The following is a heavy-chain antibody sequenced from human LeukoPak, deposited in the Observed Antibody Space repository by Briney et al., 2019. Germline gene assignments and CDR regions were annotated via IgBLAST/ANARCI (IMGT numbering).Heavy chain of an antibody. V-gene: IGHV3-30*01. D-gene: IGHD1-26*01. Sequence: PGGSLRLSCAASGFTFSTYGVNWVRQAPGKGLEWVAVISYDGSNKYYADSVEGRFTLSRDSSKNTLYLQMNSLIAEDTAVYYCTSLTPGIVGASSVSYWGQGTLVAVSS. CDR3: TSLTPGIVGASSVSY. J-gene: IGHJ4*02. CDR2: ISYDGSNK. CDR1: GFTFSTYG.